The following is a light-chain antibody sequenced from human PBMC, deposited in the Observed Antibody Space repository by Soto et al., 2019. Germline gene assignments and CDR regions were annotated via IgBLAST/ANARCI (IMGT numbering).Light chain of an antibody. CDR2: LNSDGSH. CDR1: SGHSSYA. J-gene: IGLJ3*02. Sequence: QLVLTQSPSASASLGVSVKLTCTLSSGHSSYAIAWHQQQPEKGPRYLMKLNSDGSHSKGDGIPDRFSGSSSGAERYLTISSLQSEAEADYYCQTWGTGIWVFGGGTKLTVL. CDR3: QTWGTGIWV. V-gene: IGLV4-69*01.